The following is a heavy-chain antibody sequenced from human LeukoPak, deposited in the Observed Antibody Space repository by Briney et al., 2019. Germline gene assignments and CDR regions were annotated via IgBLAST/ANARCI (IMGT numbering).Heavy chain of an antibody. CDR2: ISYDGSNK. CDR3: AKDNGGVKGETTYYYYVMDV. Sequence: GGSLRLYCAASGFTFSSYGVHWVRQAPGKGLEWVAVISYDGSNKYYADSVKGRFTISRDNSKNTLYLQMNSLRAEDTAVYYCAKDNGGVKGETTYYYYVMDVWGKGTTVTVSS. CDR1: GFTFSSYG. D-gene: IGHD2-8*01. J-gene: IGHJ6*04. V-gene: IGHV3-30*18.